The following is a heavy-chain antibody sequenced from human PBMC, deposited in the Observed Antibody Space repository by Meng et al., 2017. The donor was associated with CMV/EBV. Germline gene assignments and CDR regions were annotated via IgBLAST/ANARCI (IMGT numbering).Heavy chain of an antibody. CDR2: ISYDGSNK. V-gene: IGHV3-30*03. J-gene: IGHJ4*02. Sequence: GESLKISCAASGFTFSSYWMSWVRQAPGKGLEWVAVISYDGSNKYYADSVKGRFTISRDNSKNTLYLQMNSLRAEDTAVYYCARDKSRRDGYNYGYWGQGTLVTVSS. CDR3: ARDKSRRDGYNYGY. CDR1: GFTFSSYW. D-gene: IGHD5-24*01.